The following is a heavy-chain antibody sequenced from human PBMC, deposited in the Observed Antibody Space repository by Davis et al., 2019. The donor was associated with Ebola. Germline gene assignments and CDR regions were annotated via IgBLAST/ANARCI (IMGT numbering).Heavy chain of an antibody. CDR2: INHGGST. CDR1: GGSFSDYY. V-gene: IGHV4-34*01. Sequence: PSETLSLTCVVYGGSFSDYYWTWIRQPPGKGLEWIGEINHGGSTNYNPSLSSRITISVDTSKKQFSLKVSSVTAADTAVYYCARMPPTVTSKDDWGLGTLVTVSS. CDR3: ARMPPTVTSKDD. J-gene: IGHJ4*02. D-gene: IGHD4-11*01.